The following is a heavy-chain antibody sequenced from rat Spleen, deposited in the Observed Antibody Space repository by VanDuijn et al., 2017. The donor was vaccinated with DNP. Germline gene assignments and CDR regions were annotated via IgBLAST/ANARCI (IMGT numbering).Heavy chain of an antibody. Sequence: EVQLQESGPGLVKPSQSLSLTCSVTGYSIIRNYWAWIRKFPGIKMEWIGYISYSGSTSYNPSLKSRISITRDTSKNQFFLQLNSVTTEDTATYYCASGGAGIWFAYWGQGTLVTVSS. J-gene: IGHJ3*01. V-gene: IGHV3-1*01. CDR3: ASGGAGIWFAY. CDR1: GYSIIRNY. D-gene: IGHD4-1*01. CDR2: ISYSGST.